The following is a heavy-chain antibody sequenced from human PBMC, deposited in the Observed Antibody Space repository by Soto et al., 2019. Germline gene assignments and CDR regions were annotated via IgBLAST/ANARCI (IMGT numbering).Heavy chain of an antibody. V-gene: IGHV1-18*01. D-gene: IGHD3-3*01. Sequence: GASVKVSCKASGYTFTSYGISWVRQAPGQGLEWMGWISAYNGNTNYAQKLQGRVTMTTDTSTSTAYMELRSLRSGDTAVYYCARDSIFGTTRYYYGMDVWGQGTTVTVSS. CDR1: GYTFTSYG. CDR3: ARDSIFGTTRYYYGMDV. CDR2: ISAYNGNT. J-gene: IGHJ6*02.